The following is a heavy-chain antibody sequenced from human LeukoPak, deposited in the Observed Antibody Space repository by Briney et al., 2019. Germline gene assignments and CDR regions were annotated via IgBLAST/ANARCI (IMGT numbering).Heavy chain of an antibody. CDR3: AKAGQYISSSGREVDY. V-gene: IGHV3-23*01. D-gene: IGHD6-6*01. CDR1: GFTFSSYA. CDR2: FGSSGGT. J-gene: IGHJ4*02. Sequence: GGSLRLSCAASGFTFSSYAMSCVRQAPGKGLEWGSAFGSSGGTYYADSVKGRFTISRDNSKNPLYLHMSSLRAEDTAVYYCAKAGQYISSSGREVDYWGQGTLVTVSS.